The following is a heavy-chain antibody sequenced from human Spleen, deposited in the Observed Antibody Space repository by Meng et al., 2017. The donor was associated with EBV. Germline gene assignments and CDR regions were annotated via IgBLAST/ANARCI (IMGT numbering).Heavy chain of an antibody. V-gene: IGHV1-18*01. CDR2: ISTNSGNT. CDR3: ARGQGIPWPF. D-gene: IGHD2-21*01. J-gene: IGHJ4*02. CDR1: GYMFTSYG. Sequence: QVHLVESGAEVEKPGAEVTVACKASGYMFTSYGISWVPQAPGQGLGWMGSISTNSGNTNYAKRLQGRVTMTIDRSTSTAYVELRSLTSDDTAVYYCARGQGIPWPFWGQGTLVTVSS.